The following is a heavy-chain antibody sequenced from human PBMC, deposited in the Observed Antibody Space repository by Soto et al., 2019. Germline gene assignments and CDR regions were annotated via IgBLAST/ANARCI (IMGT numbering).Heavy chain of an antibody. J-gene: IGHJ6*02. CDR2: IYYSGST. CDR3: ARDTVTNYYYYYGMDV. D-gene: IGHD4-17*01. V-gene: IGHV4-59*01. Sequence: PSETLSLTCTVSGGSISSYYWSWIRQPPGKGLEWIGYIYYSGSTNYNPSLKSRVTISVDTSKNQFSLKLSSVTAADTAVYYCARDTVTNYYYYYGMDVWGQGTTVTVSS. CDR1: GGSISSYY.